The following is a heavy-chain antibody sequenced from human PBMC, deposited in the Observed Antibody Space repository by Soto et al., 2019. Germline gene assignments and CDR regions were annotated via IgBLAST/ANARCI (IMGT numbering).Heavy chain of an antibody. V-gene: IGHV4-39*01. J-gene: IGHJ6*02. CDR1: GGSISSSSYY. D-gene: IGHD6-13*01. Sequence: PSETLSLTCTVSGGSISSSSYYWGWIRQPPGKGLEWIGSIYYSGSTYYNPSLKSRVTISVDTSKNQFSLKLSSVTAADTAVYYCARRLGIAAAGKRVDVWGQGTTVTVSS. CDR3: ARRLGIAAAGKRVDV. CDR2: IYYSGST.